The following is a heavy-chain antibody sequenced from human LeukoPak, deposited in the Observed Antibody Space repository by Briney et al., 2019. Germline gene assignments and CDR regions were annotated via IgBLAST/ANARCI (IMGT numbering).Heavy chain of an antibody. D-gene: IGHD4/OR15-4a*01. CDR1: GFAFSNHN. CDR2: IYSDNT. J-gene: IGHJ4*02. V-gene: IGHV3-53*01. Sequence: GESLRLSCVASGFAFSNHNMDWVRQAPGKGLEWVSFIYSDNTHYSDSVKGRFTISRDNSKNTLYLQMNSLRAEDTAVYYCARRAGAYSHPYDYWGQGTLVTVSS. CDR3: ARRAGAYSHPYDY.